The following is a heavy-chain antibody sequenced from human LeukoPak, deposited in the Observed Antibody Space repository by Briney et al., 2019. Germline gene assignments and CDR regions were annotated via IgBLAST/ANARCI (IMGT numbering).Heavy chain of an antibody. CDR3: ARDWEGYWYFDL. CDR1: GFTFSSYS. CDR2: ISSSSSYI. D-gene: IGHD1-26*01. V-gene: IGHV3-21*01. Sequence: PGGSLRLSCAASGFTFSSYSMNWVRQAPGKGLEWVSSISSSSSYIYYADSVKGRFTISRDNAKNSLYLQMNSLRAKDTAVYYCARDWEGYWYFDLWGRGTLVTVSS. J-gene: IGHJ2*01.